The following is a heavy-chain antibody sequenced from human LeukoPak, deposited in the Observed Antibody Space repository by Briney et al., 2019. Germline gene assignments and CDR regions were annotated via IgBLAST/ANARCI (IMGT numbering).Heavy chain of an antibody. CDR2: IGPTGSDR. CDR1: GLTFSTSG. Sequence: NPGGSLSLSCTAPGLTFSTSGFNWVRQAPGKGLEGVASIGPTGSDRYHADSIKGRFTISRDNAKNSLYLQMNSLRAEDTAVYYCARVLWDIVVVPAAIDYWGQGTLVTVSS. D-gene: IGHD2-2*01. CDR3: ARVLWDIVVVPAAIDY. J-gene: IGHJ4*02. V-gene: IGHV3-21*01.